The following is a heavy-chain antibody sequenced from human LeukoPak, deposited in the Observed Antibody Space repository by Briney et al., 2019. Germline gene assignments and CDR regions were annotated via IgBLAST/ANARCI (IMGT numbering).Heavy chain of an antibody. J-gene: IGHJ4*02. D-gene: IGHD6-25*01. V-gene: IGHV3-23*01. CDR1: GFTFSSYA. Sequence: PGGSLRLSCAASGFTFSSYAMSWVRQAPGKGLEWVSAISGSGGSTYYADSVKGRFTISRDNSKNTLYLQMNGLRAEDTAVYYCAKDSGPLGAYYFDYWGQGTLVTVSS. CDR3: AKDSGPLGAYYFDY. CDR2: ISGSGGST.